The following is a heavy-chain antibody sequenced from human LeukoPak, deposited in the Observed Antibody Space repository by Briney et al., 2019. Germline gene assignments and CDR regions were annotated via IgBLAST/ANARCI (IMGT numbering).Heavy chain of an antibody. CDR2: ISAYNGNT. CDR3: ARSWVVVVPAATLNAFDI. J-gene: IGHJ3*02. D-gene: IGHD2-2*01. Sequence: ASVKVSCKASGGTFSSYAISWVRQAPGQGLEWMGWISAYNGNTNYAQKLQGRVTMTTDTSTSTAYMELRSLRSDDTAVYYCARSWVVVVPAATLNAFDIWGQGTMVTVSS. V-gene: IGHV1-18*01. CDR1: GGTFSSYA.